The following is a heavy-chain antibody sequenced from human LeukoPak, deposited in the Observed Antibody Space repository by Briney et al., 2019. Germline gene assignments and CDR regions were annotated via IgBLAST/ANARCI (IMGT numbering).Heavy chain of an antibody. CDR3: ARESGIAVAGLDY. Sequence: GASVKVSCKASGGTFSSYAISWVRQAPGQGLEWMGGIIPIFGTANYAQKFQGRVTITTDESTSTAYMELSSLRSEDTAVYYCARESGIAVAGLDYWGQGTLVTVSS. CDR1: GGTFSSYA. D-gene: IGHD6-19*01. CDR2: IIPIFGTA. V-gene: IGHV1-69*05. J-gene: IGHJ4*02.